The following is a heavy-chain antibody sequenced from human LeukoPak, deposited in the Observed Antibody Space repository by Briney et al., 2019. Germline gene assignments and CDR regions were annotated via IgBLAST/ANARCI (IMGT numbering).Heavy chain of an antibody. V-gene: IGHV4-34*01. Sequence: SETLSLTCAVYGGSFSGYYWSWIRQPPGKGLEWIGEINHSGSTNYNPSLKSRVTISVDTSKNQFSLKLSSVTAADTAVYYCARRKRSGCSSPSYLLSWFDPWGQGTLVSVSS. CDR1: GGSFSGYY. CDR3: ARRKRSGCSSPSYLLSWFDP. D-gene: IGHD2-2*01. J-gene: IGHJ5*02. CDR2: INHSGST.